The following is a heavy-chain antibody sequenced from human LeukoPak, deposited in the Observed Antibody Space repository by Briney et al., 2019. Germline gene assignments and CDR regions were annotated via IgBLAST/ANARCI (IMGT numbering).Heavy chain of an antibody. D-gene: IGHD6-19*01. CDR2: IWSDGSAK. CDR1: GFTFGAYA. Sequence: GGSLRLSCAASGFTFGAYAMHWVRRAPGKGLEWVAVIWSDGSAKYYADSVKGRFTISRDNSKNTLYLQMNSLRAEDTAIYYCAKPLSSTAGWHCDSWGQGTLVTVSS. V-gene: IGHV3-33*06. J-gene: IGHJ4*02. CDR3: AKPLSSTAGWHCDS.